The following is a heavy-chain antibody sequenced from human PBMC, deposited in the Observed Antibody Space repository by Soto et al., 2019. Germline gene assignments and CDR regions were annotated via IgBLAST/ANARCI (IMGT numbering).Heavy chain of an antibody. CDR3: ARDRRVYYGDYAFDY. Sequence: SVKVSCKASGGTFSSYAISWVRQAPGQGLEWMGGIIPIFGTANYAQKFQGRVTITADESTSTAYMELSSLRSEDTAVYYCARDRRVYYGDYAFDYWGQGTLVTVSS. V-gene: IGHV1-69*13. J-gene: IGHJ4*02. CDR2: IIPIFGTA. CDR1: GGTFSSYA. D-gene: IGHD4-17*01.